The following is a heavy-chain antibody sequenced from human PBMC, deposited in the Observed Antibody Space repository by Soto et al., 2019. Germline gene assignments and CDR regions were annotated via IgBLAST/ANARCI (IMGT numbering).Heavy chain of an antibody. CDR2: ISGSGGST. J-gene: IGHJ1*01. Sequence: GGSLRLSCAASGFTFSSYAMSWVRQAPGKGLEWVSAISGSGGSTYYADSVKGRFTISRDNSKNTLYLQVNSLRAEDTAVYYCAKDPSIAAASAEYFQHWGQGTLVTVSS. CDR3: AKDPSIAAASAEYFQH. V-gene: IGHV3-23*01. CDR1: GFTFSSYA. D-gene: IGHD6-13*01.